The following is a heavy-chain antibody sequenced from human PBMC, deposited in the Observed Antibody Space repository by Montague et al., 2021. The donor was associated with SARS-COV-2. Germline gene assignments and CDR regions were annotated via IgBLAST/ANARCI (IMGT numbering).Heavy chain of an antibody. J-gene: IGHJ6*03. V-gene: IGHV4-34*01. CDR1: GGSFSGYY. CDR3: ARARQDVVVPALGIGAYYYYYYMDV. D-gene: IGHD2-2*01. CDR2: INHSGST. Sequence: SETLSLTCAVYGGSFSGYYWSWIRQPPGKGLEWIGEINHSGSTNYNPPLKSRVTISVDTSKNQFSLKLSSVTAADTAVYYCARARQDVVVPALGIGAYYYYYYMDVWGKGTTVTVSS.